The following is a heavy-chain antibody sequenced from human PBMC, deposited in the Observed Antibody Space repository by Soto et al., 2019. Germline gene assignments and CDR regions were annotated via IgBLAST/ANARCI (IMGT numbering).Heavy chain of an antibody. CDR3: ARGPLRDYYDSSGYYG. CDR1: GYSIISGYY. V-gene: IGHV4-38-2*01. J-gene: IGHJ4*02. D-gene: IGHD3-22*01. CDR2: IYHSGST. Sequence: PSETLSLTCAVSGYSIISGYYWGWIRQPPGKGLEWIGSIYHSGSTYYNPSLKSRVTISVDTSKNQFSLKLSSVTAADTAVYYCARGPLRDYYDSSGYYGWGQGTLVTVSS.